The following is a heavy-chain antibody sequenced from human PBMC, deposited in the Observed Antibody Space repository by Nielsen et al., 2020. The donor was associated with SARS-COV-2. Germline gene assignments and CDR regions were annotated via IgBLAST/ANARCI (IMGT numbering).Heavy chain of an antibody. CDR1: GYSFTNYW. CDR2: IYPDDSTT. Sequence: GSLKISCKASGYSFTNYWIGWVRQMPGKGLEWMGVIYPDDSTTRYSPSFQGQVTISADKSISTAYLQWSSLKASDTAMYYCARDRKGITIFGVVIMPDGFDYWGQGTLVTVSS. V-gene: IGHV5-51*01. CDR3: ARDRKGITIFGVVIMPDGFDY. J-gene: IGHJ4*02. D-gene: IGHD3-3*01.